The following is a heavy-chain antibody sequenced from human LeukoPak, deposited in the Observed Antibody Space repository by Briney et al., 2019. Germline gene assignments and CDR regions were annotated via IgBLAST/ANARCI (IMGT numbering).Heavy chain of an antibody. CDR2: ISGSGGST. CDR1: GFIFSSYA. J-gene: IGHJ4*02. D-gene: IGHD6-19*01. CDR3: AKDGRVAVAAEGYFDY. V-gene: IGHV3-23*01. Sequence: PGGSLRLSCAASGFIFSSYAMSWVRQAPGKGLEWVSAISGSGGSTYYADSVKGRFTISRDNSKNTLYLQMNSLRAEDTAVYYCAKDGRVAVAAEGYFDYWGQGTLVTVSS.